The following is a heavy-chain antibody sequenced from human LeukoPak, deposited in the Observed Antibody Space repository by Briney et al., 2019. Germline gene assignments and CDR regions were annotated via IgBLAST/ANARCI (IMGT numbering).Heavy chain of an antibody. CDR2: INPSGGST. V-gene: IGHV1-46*01. CDR3: ARTPGGWNDLGPHAFDI. CDR1: GYTFTSYY. Sequence: ASVKVSCKASGYTFTSYYMHWVRQAPGQGLEWMGIINPSGGSTSYAQKFQGRVTMTRDTSTSTVYMELSSLRSEDTAVYYCARTPGGWNDLGPHAFDIWGQGTMVTVSS. J-gene: IGHJ3*02. D-gene: IGHD1-1*01.